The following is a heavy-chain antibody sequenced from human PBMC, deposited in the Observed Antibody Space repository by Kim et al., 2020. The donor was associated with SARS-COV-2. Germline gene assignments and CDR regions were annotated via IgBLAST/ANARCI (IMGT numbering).Heavy chain of an antibody. CDR2: INHSGST. CDR3: ARGIAAAEVRPNWFDP. J-gene: IGHJ5*02. D-gene: IGHD6-13*01. Sequence: SETLSLTCAVYGGSFSGYYWSWIRQPPGKGLEWIGEINHSGSTNYNPSLKSRVTISVDTSKNQFSLKLSSVTAADTAVYYCARGIAAAEVRPNWFDPWG. CDR1: GGSFSGYY. V-gene: IGHV4-34*01.